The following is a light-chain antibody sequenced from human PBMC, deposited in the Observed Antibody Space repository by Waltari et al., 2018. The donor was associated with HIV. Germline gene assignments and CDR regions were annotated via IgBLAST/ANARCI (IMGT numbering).Light chain of an antibody. CDR1: ESITNY. CDR3: QHYPGT. CDR2: GAS. Sequence: EIVMTQSPASLSVSPGERATLSCRATESITNYLAWYQQKPGQAPRLLIYGASTRATCIPARFSGSGYGTEFTLTISSLQSEDFALYYCQHYPGTFGQGTRVEIK. J-gene: IGKJ1*01. V-gene: IGKV3-15*01.